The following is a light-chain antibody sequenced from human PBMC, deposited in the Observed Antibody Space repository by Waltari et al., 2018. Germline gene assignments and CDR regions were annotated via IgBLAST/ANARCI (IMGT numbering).Light chain of an antibody. CDR1: QNINNF. CDR2: RAS. Sequence: DIQMTQSQSSLSASVGDRATITCRASQNINNFLNWYQQKPGKAPKLLIYRASSLLGGVPSRFSGSGSGTDFTLTVSSLQPDDFATYYCQQTDITPLTIGGGTKAEIK. J-gene: IGKJ4*01. CDR3: QQTDITPLT. V-gene: IGKV1-39*01.